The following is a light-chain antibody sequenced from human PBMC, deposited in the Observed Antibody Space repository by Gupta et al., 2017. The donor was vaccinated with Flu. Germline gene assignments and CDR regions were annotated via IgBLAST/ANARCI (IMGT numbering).Light chain of an antibody. CDR3: QQYSSSPRT. Sequence: DIVLTQSHDSLSVPLGESAPINCKSSQSLIYSSNDKNYLAWYQQEPGQPPKLLFYGASTREPGVPDRFSGSGSGTDFTLTISSLEAEDVAVYFCQQYSSSPRTFGQGTKVEIK. CDR1: QSLIYSSNDKNY. V-gene: IGKV4-1*01. CDR2: GAS. J-gene: IGKJ1*01.